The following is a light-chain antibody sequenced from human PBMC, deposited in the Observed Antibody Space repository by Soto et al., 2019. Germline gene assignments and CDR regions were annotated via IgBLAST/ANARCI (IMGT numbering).Light chain of an antibody. Sequence: EMVLTQSPATLSLSPGERATLSCRASQTVTSNLSGWYQQQRDPATRLLICGSSRKATGLPDMFSSSGSGTDFTLTISSREQEDFAVDYYQQHDSFRSRFAFGPGTTLDTK. CDR3: QQHDSFRSRFA. J-gene: IGKJ3*01. CDR2: GSS. V-gene: IGKV3-20*01. CDR1: QTVTSNL.